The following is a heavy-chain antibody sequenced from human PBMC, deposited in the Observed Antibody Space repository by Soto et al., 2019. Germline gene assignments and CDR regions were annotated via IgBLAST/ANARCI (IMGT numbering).Heavy chain of an antibody. CDR2: IYYSGST. D-gene: IGHD6-6*01. V-gene: IGHV4-59*01. CDR3: ARGGSSIAARPTNYGMDV. CDR1: GGSISIYY. J-gene: IGHJ6*02. Sequence: PSETLSLTCTVSGGSISIYYWSWIRHPPGKGLEWIGYIYYSGSTNYNPSLKSRVTISVDTSKNQFSLKLSSVTAADTAVYYCARGGSSIAARPTNYGMDVWGQGTTVTVSS.